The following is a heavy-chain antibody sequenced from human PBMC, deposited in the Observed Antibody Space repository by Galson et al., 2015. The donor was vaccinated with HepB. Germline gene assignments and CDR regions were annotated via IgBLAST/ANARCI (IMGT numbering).Heavy chain of an antibody. CDR2: INACNGNT. D-gene: IGHD3-10*02. Sequence: SVKVSCKASGYTFTSYAIRWVRQAPGQRLEWMGWINACNGNTKYSQKFQGRVTITRDTSASTAYMELSSLRSEDTAVYYCARGVYYVWGGDDYWGQGTLVTASS. CDR1: GYTFTSYA. V-gene: IGHV1-3*01. J-gene: IGHJ4*02. CDR3: ARGVYYVWGGDDY.